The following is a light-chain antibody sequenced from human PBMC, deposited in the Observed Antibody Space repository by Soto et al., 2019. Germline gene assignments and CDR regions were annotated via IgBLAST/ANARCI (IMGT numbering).Light chain of an antibody. J-gene: IGKJ3*01. V-gene: IGKV3-20*01. Sequence: EIVLTQSPGTLSLSPGERATLSCRASQSINSRYLAWYQQKPGQAPRLLIYAASSRATGIPDRFSGSGSGTDFTLTTSRLEPEDFAVYYCQQFGSSPGFTFGPGTKVDIK. CDR2: AAS. CDR3: QQFGSSPGFT. CDR1: QSINSRY.